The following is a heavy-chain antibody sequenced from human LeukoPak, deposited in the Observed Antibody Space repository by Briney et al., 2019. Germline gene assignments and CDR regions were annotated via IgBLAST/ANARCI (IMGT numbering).Heavy chain of an antibody. J-gene: IGHJ6*03. Sequence: SETLSLTCNVFGYSISSAYSWGWIRQPPGKGLEWIGEINHSGSTNYNPSLKSRVTISVDTSKNQFSLKLSSVTAADTAVYYCARSPPYYYYYYMDVWDKGTTVTVSS. CDR3: ARSPPYYYYYYMDV. CDR2: INHSGST. CDR1: GYSISSAYS. V-gene: IGHV4-38-2*02.